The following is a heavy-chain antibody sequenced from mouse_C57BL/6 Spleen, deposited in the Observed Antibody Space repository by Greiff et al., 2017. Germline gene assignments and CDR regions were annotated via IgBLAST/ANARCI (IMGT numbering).Heavy chain of an antibody. CDR2: ISDGGSYT. D-gene: IGHD2-3*01. J-gene: IGHJ2*01. CDR3: ARDGWDGYYVLYFDY. V-gene: IGHV5-4*01. CDR1: GFTFSSYA. Sequence: EVKLVESGGGLVKPGGSLKLSCAASGFTFSSYAMSWVRQTPEKRLEWVATISDGGSYTYYPDNVKGRFTISRDNDKNNLYLQMSHLKSEDTAMYYCARDGWDGYYVLYFDYWGQGTTLTVSS.